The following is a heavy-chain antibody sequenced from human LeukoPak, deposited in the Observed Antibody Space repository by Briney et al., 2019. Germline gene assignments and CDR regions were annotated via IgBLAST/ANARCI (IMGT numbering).Heavy chain of an antibody. V-gene: IGHV3-7*01. Sequence: GRSLRLSCTASGFTLSSSWMSWVRQPPGRGLEWVASIKQDGSQKYYVDSVKGRFTISRDNAKNSLYLQMNSLRAEDTAVYYCARLFRDVTTFDYWGQGTLVTVSS. J-gene: IGHJ4*02. D-gene: IGHD1-1*01. CDR1: GFTLSSSW. CDR3: ARLFRDVTTFDY. CDR2: IKQDGSQK.